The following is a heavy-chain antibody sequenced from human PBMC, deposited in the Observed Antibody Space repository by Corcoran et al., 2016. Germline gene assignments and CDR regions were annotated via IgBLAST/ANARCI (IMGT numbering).Heavy chain of an antibody. CDR1: GFTFHTYG. CDR2: IWYDGSIK. V-gene: IGHV3-33*01. Sequence: QVQLVESGGGVVQPGRSLRLSCAASGFTFHTYGMNWVRQAPGKGPEWVAVIWYDGSIKYYADSVKGRFTISRDNSKNTLYLQMNSLRAEDTALYYRERIDCTGGSCRPYYYDGIDVWGQGTTVTVSS. CDR3: ERIDCTGGSCRPYYYDGIDV. J-gene: IGHJ6*02. D-gene: IGHD2-15*01.